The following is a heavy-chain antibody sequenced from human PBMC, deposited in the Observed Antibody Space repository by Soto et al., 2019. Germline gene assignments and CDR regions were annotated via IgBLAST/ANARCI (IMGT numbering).Heavy chain of an antibody. CDR2: INHSGST. CDR3: ARVGRGDY. V-gene: IGHV4-34*01. J-gene: IGHJ4*02. Sequence: QLQLQQWGAGLLKPSETLSLTCAVYGGSFSGYYWTWIRQPPGKGLEWIGEINHSGSTNYNPSLKSRVTISVDTSKNQFSLKLSSVTAADTAVYYCARVGRGDYWGQGTLVTVSS. CDR1: GGSFSGYY.